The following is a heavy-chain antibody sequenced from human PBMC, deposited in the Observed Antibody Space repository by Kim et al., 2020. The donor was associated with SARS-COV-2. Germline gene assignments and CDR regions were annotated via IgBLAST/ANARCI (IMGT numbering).Heavy chain of an antibody. J-gene: IGHJ4*02. CDR2: ISSSGSTI. CDR3: ARVAENGPFDY. D-gene: IGHD2-8*01. CDR1: GFTFSDYY. Sequence: GGSLRLSCAASGFTFSDYYMTWIRQAPGKGLEWVSYISSSGSTIYYADSVKGRFTISRDNAKNSLFLQMNSLRAEDTAVYYCARVAENGPFDYWGQGTLVTVSS. V-gene: IGHV3-11*04.